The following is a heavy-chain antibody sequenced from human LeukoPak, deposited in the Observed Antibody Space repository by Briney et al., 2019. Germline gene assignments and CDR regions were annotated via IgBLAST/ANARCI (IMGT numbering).Heavy chain of an antibody. D-gene: IGHD4/OR15-4a*01. Sequence: GASVKVSCKASGYTFTSYYMHRVRQAPGQGLEWMGIISPSGGGTSYAQKFQGRVTMTRDTSTSTVYMELSSLRSEDTAVYYCARDLGAQTMVFFDHWGQGTLVTVSS. CDR2: ISPSGGGT. V-gene: IGHV1-46*01. J-gene: IGHJ5*02. CDR1: GYTFTSYY. CDR3: ARDLGAQTMVFFDH.